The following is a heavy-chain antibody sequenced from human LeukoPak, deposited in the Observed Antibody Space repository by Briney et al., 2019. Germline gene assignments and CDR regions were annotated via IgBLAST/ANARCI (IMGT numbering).Heavy chain of an antibody. Sequence: GGSLRLSCAASGFTVSSNYMSWVRQAPGKGLEWVSVIYSGGSTYYADSVKGRFTISRDNAKNSLYLQMNSLRAEDTAVYYCARILFGYSRSWWIMGVWGKGTTVTVSS. V-gene: IGHV3-53*01. D-gene: IGHD6-13*01. CDR1: GFTVSSNY. CDR3: ARILFGYSRSWWIMGV. CDR2: IYSGGST. J-gene: IGHJ6*03.